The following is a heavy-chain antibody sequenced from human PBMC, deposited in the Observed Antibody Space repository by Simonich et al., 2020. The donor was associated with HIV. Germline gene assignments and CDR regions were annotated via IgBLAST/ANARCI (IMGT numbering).Heavy chain of an antibody. Sequence: QVQLQQWGAGLLKPSETLSLTCAVYGGSFSGYYWSGIRQPPGKGLEWSGEINHSGSTNYNPSLKSRVTISVDTSKNQFSRKLSSVTAADTAVYYCARLTAGGLGEYFQHWGQGTLVTVSS. D-gene: IGHD6-13*01. J-gene: IGHJ1*01. CDR3: ARLTAGGLGEYFQH. V-gene: IGHV4-34*01. CDR2: INHSGST. CDR1: GGSFSGYY.